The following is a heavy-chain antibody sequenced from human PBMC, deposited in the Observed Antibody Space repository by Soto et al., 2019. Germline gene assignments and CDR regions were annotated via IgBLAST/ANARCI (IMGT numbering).Heavy chain of an antibody. CDR3: AKEFANLYDSSGYYGYFQQ. V-gene: IGHV3-23*01. J-gene: IGHJ1*01. CDR2: ISGSGDNT. D-gene: IGHD3-22*01. CDR1: GFTFTTYA. Sequence: PVGSLRLSCATSGFTFTTYAMSWVRQAPGKGLEWISAISGSGDNTYYANSVKGRFTISRDNSNDTLYLQMNSLRAEDTALYYCAKEFANLYDSSGYYGYFQQWGQGTQVTV.